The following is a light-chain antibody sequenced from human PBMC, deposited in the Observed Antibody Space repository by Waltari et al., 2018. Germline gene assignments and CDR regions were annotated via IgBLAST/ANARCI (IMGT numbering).Light chain of an antibody. CDR2: DTN. J-gene: IGLJ2*01. CDR1: SSNMGTSS. V-gene: IGLV1-51*01. CDR3: GTWDNSLNIVI. Sequence: QSVLTQPPSVSAAPRQKVSISCSGSSSNMGTSSVSWFQQFPRAAPKLLIYDTNKRPSGIPDRFSASKSGTSATLGISGLQTGDEAIYHCGTWDNSLNIVIFGGGTKLTVL.